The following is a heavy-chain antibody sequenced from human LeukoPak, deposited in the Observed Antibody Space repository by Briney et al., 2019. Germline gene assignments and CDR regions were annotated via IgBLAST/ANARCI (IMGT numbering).Heavy chain of an antibody. Sequence: ASVKVSCKASGYTFTSYYMHWVRQAPGQGLEWMGIINPSGGSTSYAQKFQGRVTMTRDTSTSTVYMELSSLRSEDTAVYYCARELDILTVVYAFDIWGQGTMVTVSS. V-gene: IGHV1-46*01. CDR3: ARELDILTVVYAFDI. CDR2: INPSGGST. J-gene: IGHJ3*02. D-gene: IGHD3-9*01. CDR1: GYTFTSYY.